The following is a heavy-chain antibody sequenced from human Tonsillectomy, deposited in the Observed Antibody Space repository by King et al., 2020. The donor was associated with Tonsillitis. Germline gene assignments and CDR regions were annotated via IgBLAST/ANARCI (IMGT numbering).Heavy chain of an antibody. V-gene: IGHV3-33*01. J-gene: IGHJ4*02. CDR3: ARISPLRFLEWLSADY. CDR2: IWVDGSNK. Sequence: VQLVQSGGGVVQPGGSLRLSCAASGFTFSSYGMHWVRQAPGKGPEGVAVIWVDGSNKFYADSVKGRFTNSRDNSKKTLYLQMNSLRAEDTAVYYCARISPLRFLEWLSADYWGQGTLVTVSS. D-gene: IGHD3-3*01. CDR1: GFTFSSYG.